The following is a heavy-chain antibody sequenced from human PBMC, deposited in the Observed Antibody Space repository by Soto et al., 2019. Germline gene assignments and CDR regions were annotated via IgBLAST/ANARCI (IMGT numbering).Heavy chain of an antibody. CDR3: ARSLGQWLAQDAFDI. J-gene: IGHJ3*02. Sequence: ASVKVSCKASGYTFTSYDINWVRQATGQGLERMGWMNPNSGNTGYAQKFQGRVTMTRNTSISTAYMELSSLRSEDTAVYYCARSLGQWLAQDAFDIWGQGTMVTVSS. V-gene: IGHV1-8*01. CDR2: MNPNSGNT. CDR1: GYTFTSYD. D-gene: IGHD6-19*01.